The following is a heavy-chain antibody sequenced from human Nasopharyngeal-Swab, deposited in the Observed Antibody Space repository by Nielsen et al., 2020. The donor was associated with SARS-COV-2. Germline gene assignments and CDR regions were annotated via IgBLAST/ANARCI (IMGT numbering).Heavy chain of an antibody. V-gene: IGHV3-73*01. CDR1: GFIFSGSA. CDR2: IGDKDHNYAT. CDR3: TTDYYFDY. J-gene: IGHJ4*02. Sequence: GESLKISCAASGFIFSGSAMHWVRQASGKGLEWVGRIGDKDHNYATTYGAAVKGRFTIFRDDSKNTAFLQMDSLKTDDTALYYCTTDYYFDYWGQGTLVTVSS.